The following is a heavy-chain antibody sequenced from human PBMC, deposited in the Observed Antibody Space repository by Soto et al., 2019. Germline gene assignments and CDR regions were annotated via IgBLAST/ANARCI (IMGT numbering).Heavy chain of an antibody. CDR2: VYYSGRT. CDR1: GASISSSTYY. D-gene: IGHD3-9*01. J-gene: IGHJ4*02. Sequence: QVQLQESGPGLVKPSETLSLSCTVSGASISSSTYYWGWIRQSPGKVLEWIGIVYYSGRTYYNPSLKSRVIMSIDTSKNQFLLTLSSVTAADTAVYYCASYDILTVYCPQYSFDYWGQGTLVTVSS. CDR3: ASYDILTVYCPQYSFDY. V-gene: IGHV4-39*01.